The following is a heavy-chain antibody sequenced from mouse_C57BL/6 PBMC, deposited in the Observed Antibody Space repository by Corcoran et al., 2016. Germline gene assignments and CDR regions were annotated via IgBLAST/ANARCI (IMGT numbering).Heavy chain of an antibody. CDR2: INTYSGVP. CDR1: GYTFTTYG. D-gene: IGHD1-1*02. V-gene: IGHV9-3*01. Sequence: QIQLVQSGPELKKPGETVKISCKASGYTFTTYGMSWVKQAPGKGLKWMGWINTYSGVPTYADDFKGRFAFSLETSASTAYLQINNLKNEDTATYFCARSGWDFDYWGQGTTLTVSS. J-gene: IGHJ2*01. CDR3: ARSGWDFDY.